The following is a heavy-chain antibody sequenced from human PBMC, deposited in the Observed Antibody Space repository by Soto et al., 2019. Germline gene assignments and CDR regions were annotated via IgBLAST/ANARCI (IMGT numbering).Heavy chain of an antibody. CDR1: GGSISSSSYY. V-gene: IGHV4-39*01. Sequence: QLQLQESGPGLVKPSETLSLPCTVSGGSISSSSYYWGWIRQPPGKGLEWIGSIYYSGSSYYNPSLKSRVNISVDTSKNQFSLKLSSVTAADTAVYYCARHLNEQQLPGEVDPWGQGTLVTVSS. D-gene: IGHD6-13*01. CDR3: ARHLNEQQLPGEVDP. CDR2: IYYSGSS. J-gene: IGHJ5*02.